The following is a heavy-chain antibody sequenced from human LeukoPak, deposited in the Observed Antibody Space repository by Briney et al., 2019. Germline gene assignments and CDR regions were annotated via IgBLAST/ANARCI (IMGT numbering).Heavy chain of an antibody. V-gene: IGHV3-48*04. Sequence: GGSLRLSCAASGFTFSSYSMNWVRQAPGKGLEWVSYISSSSSTIYYADSVKGRFTISRDNAKNSLYLQMNSLRAEDTAVYYCASGSYFPHWGQGTLVTVSS. D-gene: IGHD1-26*01. CDR1: GFTFSSYS. J-gene: IGHJ1*01. CDR3: ASGSYFPH. CDR2: ISSSSSTI.